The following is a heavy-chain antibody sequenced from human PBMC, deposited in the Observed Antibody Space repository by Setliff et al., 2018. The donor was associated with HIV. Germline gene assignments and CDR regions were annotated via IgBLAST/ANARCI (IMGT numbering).Heavy chain of an antibody. J-gene: IGHJ6*03. Sequence: SETLSLTCTVSGGSIYSGTYYWSWIRQSAGKGLEWIGHIYTSGSTNYNPSLKSRVSMSVDTSKNQFSLDLSSVTAADTAVYYCARAHSQWQAYYYYMDVWGKGTTVTVSS. CDR2: IYTSGST. V-gene: IGHV4-61*09. CDR3: ARAHSQWQAYYYYMDV. D-gene: IGHD6-19*01. CDR1: GGSIYSGTYY.